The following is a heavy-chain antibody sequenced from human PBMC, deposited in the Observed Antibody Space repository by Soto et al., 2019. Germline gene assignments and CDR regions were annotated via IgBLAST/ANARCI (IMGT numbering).Heavy chain of an antibody. V-gene: IGHV4-30-2*03. J-gene: IGHJ6*02. CDR2: IYHSGST. CDR3: ARRLGVGATYYYYYGMDV. D-gene: IGHD1-26*01. CDR1: GGSISSGGYS. Sequence: SETLSLTCAVSGGSISSGGYSWSWIRQPPGKGLEWIGYIYHSGSTYYNPSLKSRVTISVDTSKNQFSLKLSSVTAADTAVYYCARRLGVGATYYYYYGMDVWGQGTTVTVSS.